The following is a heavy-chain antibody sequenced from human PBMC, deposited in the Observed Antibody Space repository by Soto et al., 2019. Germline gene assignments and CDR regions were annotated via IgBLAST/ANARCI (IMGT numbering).Heavy chain of an antibody. J-gene: IGHJ1*01. V-gene: IGHV3-30-3*01. D-gene: IGHD3-22*01. CDR1: GFIFSSYS. CDR3: ARDAYDDPPGYFQH. CDR2: MSYDGTTK. Sequence: QVQLVESGGDVVQPGRSLRLSCLTSGFIFSSYSLHWVRQAPGKGLEWLTFMSYDGTTKYYADSVRGRFNVSRDNSKNTLYLQMTSLRPEDTAVYYCARDAYDDPPGYFQHWGQGTLVSVSS.